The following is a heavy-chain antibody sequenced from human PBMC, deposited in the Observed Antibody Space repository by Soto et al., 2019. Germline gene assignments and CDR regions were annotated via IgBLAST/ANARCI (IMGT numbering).Heavy chain of an antibody. V-gene: IGHV3-64D*08. D-gene: IGHD2-15*01. CDR2: ISSNGGST. J-gene: IGHJ6*02. CDR3: VKWWGKPPYYYYGMDV. Sequence: GGSLRLSCSASGFTFSSYAMHWVRQAPGKGLEYVSAISSNGGSTYYADSVKGRFTISRDNSKNTLYLQMSSLRAEDTAVYYCVKWWGKPPYYYYGMDVWGQGTTVTVSS. CDR1: GFTFSSYA.